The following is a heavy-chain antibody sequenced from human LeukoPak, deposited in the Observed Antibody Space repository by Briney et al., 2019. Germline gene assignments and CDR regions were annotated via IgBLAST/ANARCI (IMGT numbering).Heavy chain of an antibody. J-gene: IGHJ4*02. D-gene: IGHD3-10*01. CDR3: AKGPSRGRYYYGSGSLGDY. CDR2: ISGSGGST. CDR1: GFTFSSYA. Sequence: GGSLRLSCAASGFTFSSYAMSWVRQAPGKGLEWVSAISGSGGSTYYADSAKGRFTISRDNSKNTLYLQMNSLRAEDTAVYYCAKGPSRGRYYYGSGSLGDYWGQGTLVTVSS. V-gene: IGHV3-23*01.